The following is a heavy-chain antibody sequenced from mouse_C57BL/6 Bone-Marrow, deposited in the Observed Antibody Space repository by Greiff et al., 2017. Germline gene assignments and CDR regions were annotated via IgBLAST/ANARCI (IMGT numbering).Heavy chain of an antibody. J-gene: IGHJ4*01. CDR1: GYTFTSYW. Sequence: VQLQQPGAELVKPGASVKMSCKASGYTFTSYWITWVKQRPGQGLEWIGDIYPGSGSTNYNEKFKSKATLTVDTSSSTAYMQLSSLTSEDSAVYYCAREGIDSSGLYAMDYWGQGTSVTVSS. CDR3: AREGIDSSGLYAMDY. D-gene: IGHD3-2*02. CDR2: IYPGSGST. V-gene: IGHV1-55*01.